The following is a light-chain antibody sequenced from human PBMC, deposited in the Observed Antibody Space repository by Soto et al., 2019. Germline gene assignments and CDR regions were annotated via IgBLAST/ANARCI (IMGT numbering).Light chain of an antibody. CDR1: QSVSSY. J-gene: IGKJ5*01. CDR2: GAS. V-gene: IGKV3-20*01. CDR3: QQYGSSPPYT. Sequence: IVLTQSPATLSLSPWERATLSCRASQSVSSYLAWYQQKPGQAPRLLVYGASTRASDIEGRFSGSGSGTDFTLTISRLEPEDFAVYYCQQYGSSPPYTFGQGTRLEIK.